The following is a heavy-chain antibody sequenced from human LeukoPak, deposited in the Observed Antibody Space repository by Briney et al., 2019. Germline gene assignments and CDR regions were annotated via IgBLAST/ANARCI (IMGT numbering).Heavy chain of an antibody. CDR3: AKDGSGSYRDY. D-gene: IGHD1-26*01. CDR2: ISYDGSNK. Sequence: PGGSLRLSCAASGFTFSSYGMHWVCQAPGKGLEWVAVISYDGSNKYYADSVKGRFAISRDNSKNTLYLQMNSLRAEDTAVYYCAKDGSGSYRDYWGQGTLVTVSS. V-gene: IGHV3-30*18. J-gene: IGHJ4*02. CDR1: GFTFSSYG.